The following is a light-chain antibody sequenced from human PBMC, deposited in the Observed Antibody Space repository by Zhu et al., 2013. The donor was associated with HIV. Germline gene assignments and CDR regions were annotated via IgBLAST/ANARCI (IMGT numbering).Light chain of an antibody. J-gene: IGKJ1*01. CDR3: QQINYWPWT. V-gene: IGKV3-11*01. Sequence: IVLTQSPAILSLSPGERATLSCRASQSVSSYLAWYQQKPGQAPRLLIYDASNRATGIPARFSGSGSGTDFTLTISSLQSEDVAVYYCQQINYWPWTFGQGTRVEIK. CDR2: DAS. CDR1: QSVSSY.